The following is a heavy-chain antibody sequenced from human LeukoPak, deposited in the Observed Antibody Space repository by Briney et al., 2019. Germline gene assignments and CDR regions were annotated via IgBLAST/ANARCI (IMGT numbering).Heavy chain of an antibody. J-gene: IGHJ4*02. V-gene: IGHV3-74*01. CDR2: VNPDGRST. CDR1: GFMFSSYW. Sequence: GGSLRLSCAASGFMFSSYWMHWVRQAPGKGLVWVSRVNPDGRSTSHADSVKGRFTMSRDNARDTLYLQMHSLRAEDTAVYYCARGPLSGGAIQFDYWGQGTLVTVSS. D-gene: IGHD2-21*01. CDR3: ARGPLSGGAIQFDY.